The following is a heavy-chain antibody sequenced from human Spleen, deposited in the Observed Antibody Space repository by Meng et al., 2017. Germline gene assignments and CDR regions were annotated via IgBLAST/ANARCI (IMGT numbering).Heavy chain of an antibody. V-gene: IGHV5-51*01. CDR2: IYPGDSDT. D-gene: IGHD6-13*01. CDR1: GYSFTSYW. CDR3: ARQGSVEAAGTGFDY. Sequence: GESLKISCKGSGYSFTSYWIGWVRQIPGKGLEWMGIIYPGDSDTRYSPSFQGQVTISADKSISTAYLQWSSLKASDTAMYYCARQGSVEAAGTGFDYWGQGTLVTVSS. J-gene: IGHJ4*02.